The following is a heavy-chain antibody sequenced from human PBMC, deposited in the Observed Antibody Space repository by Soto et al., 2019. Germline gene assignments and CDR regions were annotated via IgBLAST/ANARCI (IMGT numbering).Heavy chain of an antibody. CDR1: GGSISSSKW. CDR3: ARHKTGVPFDY. V-gene: IGHV4-4*02. CDR2: IYRSGTT. J-gene: IGHJ4*02. D-gene: IGHD7-27*01. Sequence: PSETLSLTCAVSGGSISSSKWWSWVRQPPGKGLEWIGEIYRSGTTNYNPSLKSRVTLSVDKSKNQFSLKLTSVTAADTAVYYCARHKTGVPFDYWGQGTLVTSPQ.